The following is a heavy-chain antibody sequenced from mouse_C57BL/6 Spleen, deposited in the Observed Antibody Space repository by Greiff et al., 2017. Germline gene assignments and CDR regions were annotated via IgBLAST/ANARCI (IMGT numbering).Heavy chain of an antibody. CDR2: IDPETGGT. CDR1: GYTFTDYE. Sequence: VQLQESGAELVRPGASVTLSCTASGYTFTDYEMHWVKQTPVHGLEWIGAIDPETGGTAYNQKFKGKATLTADKSSSTAYLDLRSLTSEDSAVXYCTGFAYWGQGTLVTVSA. CDR3: TGFAY. V-gene: IGHV1-15*01. J-gene: IGHJ3*01.